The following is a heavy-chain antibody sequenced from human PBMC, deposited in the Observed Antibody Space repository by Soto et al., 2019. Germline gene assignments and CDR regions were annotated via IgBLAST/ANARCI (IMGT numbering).Heavy chain of an antibody. J-gene: IGHJ3*02. Sequence: SETLSLTCAVYGGSFSGYYWSWIRQPPGKGLEWIGEINHSGSTNYNPSLKSRVTISVDTSKNQFSLKLSSVTAADTAVYYCERGGTRRTIFGVVIKSRRNSGVVGDAFDIWGQGTMVTVSS. V-gene: IGHV4-34*01. CDR3: ERGGTRRTIFGVVIKSRRNSGVVGDAFDI. CDR1: GGSFSGYY. CDR2: INHSGST. D-gene: IGHD3-3*01.